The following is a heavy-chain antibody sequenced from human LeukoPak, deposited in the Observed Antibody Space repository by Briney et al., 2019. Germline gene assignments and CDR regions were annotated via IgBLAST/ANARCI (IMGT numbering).Heavy chain of an antibody. CDR3: ARGPTISETGYFDY. CDR2: INHRGDT. J-gene: IGHJ4*03. V-gene: IGHV4-34*01. CDR1: GGSFSTYY. D-gene: IGHD1-1*01. Sequence: SETLSLTCAVYGGSFSTYYWSWIRQSPGKGLEWIAEINHRGDTNYNPSVKSRVTISVDTSKNQFSLKVSSLTATDTAVYYCARGPTISETGYFDYWGQGTLVTVSS.